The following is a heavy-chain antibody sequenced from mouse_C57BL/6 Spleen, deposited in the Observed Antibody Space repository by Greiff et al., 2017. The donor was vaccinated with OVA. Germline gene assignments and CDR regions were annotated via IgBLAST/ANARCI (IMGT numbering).Heavy chain of an antibody. CDR3: ERDPNYYGSSYGFDY. CDR2: ISYDGSN. Sequence: ESGPGLVKPSQSLSLTCSVTGYSITSGYYWNWIRQFPGNKLEWMGYISYDGSNNYNPSLKNRISITRDTSKNQFFLKLNSVTTEDTATYYWERDPNYYGSSYGFDYWGQGTTLTVSS. D-gene: IGHD1-1*01. V-gene: IGHV3-6*01. J-gene: IGHJ2*01. CDR1: GYSITSGYY.